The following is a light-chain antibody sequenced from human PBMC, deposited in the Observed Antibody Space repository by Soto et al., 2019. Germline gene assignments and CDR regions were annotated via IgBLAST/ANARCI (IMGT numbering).Light chain of an antibody. V-gene: IGLV2-18*01. J-gene: IGLJ1*01. CDR2: EAS. Sequence: QSVLTQPASVSGSPGQSITISCTGTSSDVGSYNRVSWYQQPPGTAPKLIIYEASNRPSGVPGRFSGSKSGNTASLTISGLQAADEADYYCSLYTSENTYVFGTGTKVTVL. CDR1: SSDVGSYNR. CDR3: SLYTSENTYV.